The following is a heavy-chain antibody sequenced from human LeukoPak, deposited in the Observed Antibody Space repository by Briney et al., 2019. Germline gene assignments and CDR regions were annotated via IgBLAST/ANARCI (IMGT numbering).Heavy chain of an antibody. CDR3: AKLTTADYGDYFDY. D-gene: IGHD4-17*01. CDR1: GFTFSSYG. V-gene: IGHV3-30*18. J-gene: IGHJ4*02. CDR2: ISYDGSNK. Sequence: GGSLRLSCAASGFTFSSYGMHWVRQAPGKGLEWVAVISYDGSNKYYADSVKGRFTISRDNSKNTLYLQMNSLRAEDTAVYYCAKLTTADYGDYFDYWGQGTLVTVSS.